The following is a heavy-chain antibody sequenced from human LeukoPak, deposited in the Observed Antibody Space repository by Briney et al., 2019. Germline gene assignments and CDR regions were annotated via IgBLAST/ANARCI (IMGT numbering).Heavy chain of an antibody. CDR3: ARGRDRSKAGDL. Sequence: KPSETLSLTCAVYGGSFSGYYWSWIRQPPGKGLEWIGEINHSGSTNYNPSLKSRVTISIDTSKTQFSLGLTSVTATDTAFYYCARGRDRSKAGDLWGQGSLVTVSS. J-gene: IGHJ5*02. D-gene: IGHD5-24*01. CDR1: GGSFSGYY. V-gene: IGHV4-34*01. CDR2: INHSGST.